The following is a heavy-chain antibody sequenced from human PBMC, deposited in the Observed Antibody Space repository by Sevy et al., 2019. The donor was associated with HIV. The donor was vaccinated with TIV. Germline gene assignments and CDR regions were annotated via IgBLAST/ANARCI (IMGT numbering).Heavy chain of an antibody. CDR3: ARDYSSSWSDYYYYGMDV. Sequence: SETLSLTCTVSGGSISSGGYYWSWIRQHPGKGLEWIGYIYYSGSTYYNPSLKSRVTISVDTSKNQFSLKLSSVTAADTAVYYCARDYSSSWSDYYYYGMDVWGPGTTVTVSS. D-gene: IGHD6-13*01. J-gene: IGHJ6*02. CDR1: GGSISSGGYY. CDR2: IYYSGST. V-gene: IGHV4-31*03.